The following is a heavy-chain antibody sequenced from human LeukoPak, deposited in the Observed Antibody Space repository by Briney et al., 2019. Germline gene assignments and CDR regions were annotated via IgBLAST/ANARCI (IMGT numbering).Heavy chain of an antibody. CDR1: GFTVSSNY. J-gene: IGHJ4*02. CDR3: ARMYSSSWYLSGIAVAGYYFDY. CDR2: IYSGGST. D-gene: IGHD6-13*01. Sequence: PGGSLRLSCAASGFTVSSNYMSWVRQAPGKGLEWVSVIYSGGSTYYADSVKGRFTISRDNSKNTLYLQMNSLRAEDTAVYYCARMYSSSWYLSGIAVAGYYFDYWGQGTLVTVSS. V-gene: IGHV3-66*01.